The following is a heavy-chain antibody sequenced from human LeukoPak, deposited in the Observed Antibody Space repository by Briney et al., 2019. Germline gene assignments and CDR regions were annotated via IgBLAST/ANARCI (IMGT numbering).Heavy chain of an antibody. CDR2: IYYSGST. V-gene: IGHV4-30-4*08. CDR3: ASPFFERKNNAWSYWDGL. J-gene: IGHJ4*02. CDR1: GGSISSGDYY. D-gene: IGHD3-3*02. Sequence: SQTLSLTCTVSGGSISSGDYYWSWIRQPPGKGLEWIGYIYYSGSTYYNPSLKSRVTISVDTSKNQFSLKLSSVTAADTAVYYCASPFFERKNNAWSYWDGLWGQGTLVTVSS.